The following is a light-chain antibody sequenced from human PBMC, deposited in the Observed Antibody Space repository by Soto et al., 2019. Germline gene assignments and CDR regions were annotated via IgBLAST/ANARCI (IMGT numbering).Light chain of an antibody. V-gene: IGLV2-14*01. J-gene: IGLJ2*01. CDR1: SSDVGGYNY. CDR2: EVT. Sequence: QSALTQPASVSGSPGQSITISCSGTSSDVGGYNYVSWYQQSPGKAPKLLIYEVTNRPSGVSNRFSGSKSANTASLTISGLQAEDAAAYYCSSYAGSPVVFGGGTKLTVL. CDR3: SSYAGSPVV.